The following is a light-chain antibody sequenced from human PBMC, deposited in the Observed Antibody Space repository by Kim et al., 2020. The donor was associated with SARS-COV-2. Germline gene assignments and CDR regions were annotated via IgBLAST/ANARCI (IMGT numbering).Light chain of an antibody. CDR1: QSITSG. CDR3: QQHNGF. J-gene: IGKJ4*01. CDR2: LVS. V-gene: IGKV1-5*01. Sequence: TLPASVGDTVTITCRASQSITSGLAWYQQKPGKAPKLLIYLVSNLDSGVPSRFSGSGSGTHFTLTISSLQPDDFATYYCQQHNGFFGGGTKVDIK.